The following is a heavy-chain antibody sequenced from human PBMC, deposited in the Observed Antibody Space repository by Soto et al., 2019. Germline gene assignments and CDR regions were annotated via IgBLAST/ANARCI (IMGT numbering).Heavy chain of an antibody. CDR3: ARPYSDFWSGYYTAAVDI. CDR2: IRSKANSYAT. CDR1: GFTFSGSA. V-gene: IGHV3-73*01. Sequence: GGSLRLSCAASGFTFSGSAMHWVRQASGKGLEWVGRIRSKANSYATAYAASVKGRFTISRDDSKNTAYLQMNSLKTEDTALYYCARPYSDFWSGYYTAAVDIWGQGTMVTVSS. D-gene: IGHD3-3*01. J-gene: IGHJ3*02.